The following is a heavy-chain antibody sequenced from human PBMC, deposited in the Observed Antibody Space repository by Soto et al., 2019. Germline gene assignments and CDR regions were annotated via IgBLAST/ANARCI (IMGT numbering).Heavy chain of an antibody. D-gene: IGHD1-26*01. CDR1: GFSLANYP. Sequence: PGGSLRLSCVASGFSLANYPMNWVRQTPGKGLEWISYSSPRGDTIYYADSVEGRFSISRDTSKNTLRLQMNSLRAEDTAVYYCAKDGASGSYPPYYYFGMDVWGQGTTVTVSS. J-gene: IGHJ6*02. CDR3: AKDGASGSYPPYYYFGMDV. V-gene: IGHV3-23*01. CDR2: SSPRGDTI.